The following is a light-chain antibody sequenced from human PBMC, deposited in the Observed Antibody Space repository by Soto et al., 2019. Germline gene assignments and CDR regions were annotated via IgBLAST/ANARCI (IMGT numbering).Light chain of an antibody. J-gene: IGLJ1*01. CDR2: GNS. Sequence: QSVLTQPPSVSGPPGQRVPFPCTGGTSNTGAGYDVHWYQQLPGTAPKLLIYGNSNRPSGVPDRFSGSKSGTSASLAITGLQAEDEADYYCQSYDSSLSGYVFGTGTKLTVL. CDR1: TSNTGAGYD. V-gene: IGLV1-40*01. CDR3: QSYDSSLSGYV.